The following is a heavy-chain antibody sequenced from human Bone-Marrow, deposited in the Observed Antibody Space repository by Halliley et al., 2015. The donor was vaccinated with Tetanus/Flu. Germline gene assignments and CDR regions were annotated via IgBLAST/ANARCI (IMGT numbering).Heavy chain of an antibody. CDR3: ARQRGSYRSPFDY. Sequence: VQLVQSGAEVKKAGESLKISCKGSGYSFSNFWIGWVRQLPGKGPELMGIIYPGDSDTRYSPSFQGQVTISADKSTRTASLQWESLRATDSAIYYCARQRGSYRSPFDYWGQGTLVTVSS. D-gene: IGHD3-16*02. CDR2: IYPGDSDT. J-gene: IGHJ4*02. CDR1: GYSFSNFW. V-gene: IGHV5-51*01.